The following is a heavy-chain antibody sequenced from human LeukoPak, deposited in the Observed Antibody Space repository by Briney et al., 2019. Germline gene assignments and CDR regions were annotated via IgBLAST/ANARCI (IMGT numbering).Heavy chain of an antibody. V-gene: IGHV3-64D*06. J-gene: IGHJ4*02. CDR3: VKGSFRTPQFDY. Sequence: GGSLRLSCSASGFTFSSYAMHWVRQAPGKGLEYVSAISSNGGSTYYADSVKGRFSISRDNSKNTLYLQMSSLRAEDTAVCYCVKGSFRTPQFDYWGQGTLVTVSS. CDR1: GFTFSSYA. D-gene: IGHD2-15*01. CDR2: ISSNGGST.